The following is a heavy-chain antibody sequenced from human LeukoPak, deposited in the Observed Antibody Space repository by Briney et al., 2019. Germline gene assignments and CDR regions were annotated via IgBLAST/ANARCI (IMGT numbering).Heavy chain of an antibody. CDR3: ARDFDYDFWSGYSVTPSMGYFDY. CDR1: GFTFSNYS. J-gene: IGHJ4*02. CDR2: ISSSSRSI. Sequence: GGSLRLSCAASGFTFSNYSLNWVRQAPGKGLEWVSYISSSSRSIYYADSVKGRFTISRDNAKNSLYLQMNSLRAEDTAVYYCARDFDYDFWSGYSVTPSMGYFDYWGQGTLVTVSS. V-gene: IGHV3-48*01. D-gene: IGHD3-3*01.